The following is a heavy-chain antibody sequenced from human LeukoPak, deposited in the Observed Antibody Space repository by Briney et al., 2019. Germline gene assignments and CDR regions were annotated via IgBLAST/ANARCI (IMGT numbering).Heavy chain of an antibody. D-gene: IGHD6-13*01. CDR2: ISAYNGNT. Sequence: GASVKVSCKASGYTFTSYGISWVRQAPGQGLEWMGWISAYNGNTNYAQKLQGRVTMTTDTSTSTAYMELRSLRSDDTAVYYCARESVGVAAAGYYFDYWGQGTLVTVSS. J-gene: IGHJ4*02. CDR1: GYTFTSYG. V-gene: IGHV1-18*01. CDR3: ARESVGVAAAGYYFDY.